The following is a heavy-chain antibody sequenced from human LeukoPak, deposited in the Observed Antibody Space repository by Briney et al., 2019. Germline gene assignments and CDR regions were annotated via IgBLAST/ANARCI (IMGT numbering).Heavy chain of an antibody. CDR3: ARRGFGELLGNWFDP. CDR2: IYPGDSDT. V-gene: IGHV5-51*01. J-gene: IGHJ5*02. D-gene: IGHD3-10*01. CDR1: GYSFTSYW. Sequence: GESLKISCKGSGYSFTSYWIGWVRQMPGKGLEWMGIIYPGDSDTRYSPSFQGQVTISVDKSISTAYLQWSSLKASDTAMYYCARRGFGELLGNWFDPWGQGTLVTVSS.